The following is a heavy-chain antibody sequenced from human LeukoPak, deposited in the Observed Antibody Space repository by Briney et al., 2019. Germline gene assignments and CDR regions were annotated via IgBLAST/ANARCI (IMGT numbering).Heavy chain of an antibody. V-gene: IGHV1-18*01. CDR2: ISAYNGNT. Sequence: ASVKVSCKASGYTFTSYGISWVRQAPGQGLEWMGWISAYNGNTNYAQKLQGRVTMTTDTSTSTAYMELRSPRPDDTAVYYCARDGTVAGPYYFDYWGQGTLVTVYS. CDR1: GYTFTSYG. D-gene: IGHD6-19*01. CDR3: ARDGTVAGPYYFDY. J-gene: IGHJ4*02.